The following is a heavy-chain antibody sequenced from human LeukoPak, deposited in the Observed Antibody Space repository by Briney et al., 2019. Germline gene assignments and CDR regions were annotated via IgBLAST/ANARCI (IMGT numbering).Heavy chain of an antibody. CDR1: GGSFSGYY. V-gene: IGHV4-34*01. J-gene: IGHJ4*02. Sequence: SETLSLICAVYGGSFSGYYWSWIRQPPGKGLEWIGEINHSGSTNYNPSLKSRVTISVDTSKNQFSLKLSSVTAADTAVYYCARGRSGYYDSSGYYYWGQGTLVTVSS. CDR3: ARGRSGYYDSSGYYY. D-gene: IGHD3-22*01. CDR2: INHSGST.